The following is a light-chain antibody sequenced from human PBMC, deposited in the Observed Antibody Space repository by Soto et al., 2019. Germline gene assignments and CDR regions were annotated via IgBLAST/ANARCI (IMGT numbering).Light chain of an antibody. Sequence: QSALTQPASVSGSPGQSITISCTGTSSDVGGYNYVSWYQHRPGKAPKLMIYDVTNRPSGVSDRFSGSKSGNTASLTISGLQAEDEADYYCSSYTSSSSYVFGIGTKLT. CDR1: SSDVGGYNY. CDR2: DVT. V-gene: IGLV2-14*03. J-gene: IGLJ1*01. CDR3: SSYTSSSSYV.